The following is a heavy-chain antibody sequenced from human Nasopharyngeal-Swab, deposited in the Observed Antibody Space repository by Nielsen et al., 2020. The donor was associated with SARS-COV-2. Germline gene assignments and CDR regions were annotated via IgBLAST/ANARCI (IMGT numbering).Heavy chain of an antibody. V-gene: IGHV3-23*01. D-gene: IGHD6-13*01. Sequence: VCQAPGKGLEWVSAISGSGGSTYYADSVKGRFTISRDNSKNTLYLQMNSLRAEDTAVYYCAKDGKRRGIAAAGTLYYYGMDVWGQGTTVTVSS. CDR2: ISGSGGST. CDR3: AKDGKRRGIAAAGTLYYYGMDV. J-gene: IGHJ6*02.